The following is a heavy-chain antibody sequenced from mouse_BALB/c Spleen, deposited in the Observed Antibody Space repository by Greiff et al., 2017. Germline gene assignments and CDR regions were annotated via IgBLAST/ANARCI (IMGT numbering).Heavy chain of an antibody. CDR1: GFNIKDTY. V-gene: IGHV14-3*02. Sequence: EVQLQQSGAELVKPGASVKLSCTASGFNIKDTYMHWVKQRPEQGLEWIGRIDPANGNTKYDPKFQGKATITADTSSNTAYLQRSSLTSEATAVYYCARGHYYGRYYFDYWGQGTTLTVSS. D-gene: IGHD1-2*01. CDR3: ARGHYYGRYYFDY. J-gene: IGHJ2*01. CDR2: IDPANGNT.